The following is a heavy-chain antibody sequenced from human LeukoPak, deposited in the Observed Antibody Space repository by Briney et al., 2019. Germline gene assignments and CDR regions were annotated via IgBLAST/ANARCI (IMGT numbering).Heavy chain of an antibody. CDR2: ISKDGSDK. J-gene: IGHJ4*02. Sequence: GRSLRLSCAASGFTFSDYAMHWVRQAPGKGLEWVAVISKDGSDKYYPGSVRGRFAISRDNSKNTIYLQMDSLRAEDTAIYYCARDYWWNYDYWGQGTLVTVSS. D-gene: IGHD1-7*01. V-gene: IGHV3-30*09. CDR1: GFTFSDYA. CDR3: ARDYWWNYDY.